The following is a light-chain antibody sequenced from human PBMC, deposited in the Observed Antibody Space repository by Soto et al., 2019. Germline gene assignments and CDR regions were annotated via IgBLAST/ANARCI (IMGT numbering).Light chain of an antibody. Sequence: DIQMTQSPSSLSASVGDRVTIACQASQGISNYLNWFQQKPGKAPKLLIYDASNLETGVPSRFSGSGSGTDFTFTISRLQPEDIATYYCQQYDNLPLTFGGGTKVEIK. V-gene: IGKV1-33*01. CDR3: QQYDNLPLT. CDR1: QGISNY. J-gene: IGKJ4*01. CDR2: DAS.